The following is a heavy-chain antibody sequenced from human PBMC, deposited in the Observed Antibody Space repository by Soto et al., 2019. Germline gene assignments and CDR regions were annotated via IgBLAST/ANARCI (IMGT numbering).Heavy chain of an antibody. D-gene: IGHD3-22*01. CDR3: ARTYDGSGPNSGGYGFDI. J-gene: IGHJ3*02. Sequence: SETLSLTCSVSGGSITSYDWSWIRQPPGKGLEWIAYIYYSGSTSYNPSLKSRVSISLDTSKNQFSLKLSSVTAADTAVYYCARTYDGSGPNSGGYGFDIWGQGTMVTVS. CDR2: IYYSGST. CDR1: GGSITSYD. V-gene: IGHV4-59*01.